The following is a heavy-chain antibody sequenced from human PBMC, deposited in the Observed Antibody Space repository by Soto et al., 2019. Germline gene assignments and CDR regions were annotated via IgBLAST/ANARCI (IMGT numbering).Heavy chain of an antibody. CDR2: IFWDDDK. CDR1: GFSLSTSGVG. D-gene: IGHD3-3*01. CDR3: ARRRISTIFGVDFDF. J-gene: IGHJ4*02. V-gene: IGHV2-5*02. Sequence: SGPTLVNPTQTLTLTCTFSGFSLSTSGVGVGWIRQPPGKALEWLALIFWDDDKRYSPSLKSRLTITKDTSKNQVVLTMTNVDPVDTATYYCARRRISTIFGVDFDFWGQGTLVTVSS.